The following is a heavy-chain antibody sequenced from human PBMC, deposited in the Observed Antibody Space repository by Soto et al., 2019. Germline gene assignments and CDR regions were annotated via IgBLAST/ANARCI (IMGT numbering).Heavy chain of an antibody. CDR3: ARDVTYYYDSSGYSEGYYYYGMDV. J-gene: IGHJ6*02. V-gene: IGHV1-69*06. CDR1: GGTFSSYA. Sequence: SVKVSCKASGGTFSSYAISWVRQAPGQGLEWMGGIIPIFGTANYAQKFQGRVTITADKSTSTAYMELSSLRSEDTAVYYCARDVTYYYDSSGYSEGYYYYGMDVWG. CDR2: IIPIFGTA. D-gene: IGHD3-22*01.